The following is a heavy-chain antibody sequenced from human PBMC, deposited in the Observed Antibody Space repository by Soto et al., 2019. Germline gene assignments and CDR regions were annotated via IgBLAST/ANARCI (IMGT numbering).Heavy chain of an antibody. V-gene: IGHV4-30-2*01. D-gene: IGHD3-22*01. J-gene: IGHJ4*02. CDR3: AGWHYYDSSGNLAY. CDR2: IYHSGST. Sequence: QLQLQESGSGLVKPSQTLSLTCAVSGGSISSGGYSWSWIRQPPGKGLEWIVYIYHSGSTYYNPSLKSRLTISLDRSKNQFSLKLSSVTAADTAVYYCAGWHYYDSSGNLAYWGQGTLVTVSS. CDR1: GGSISSGGYS.